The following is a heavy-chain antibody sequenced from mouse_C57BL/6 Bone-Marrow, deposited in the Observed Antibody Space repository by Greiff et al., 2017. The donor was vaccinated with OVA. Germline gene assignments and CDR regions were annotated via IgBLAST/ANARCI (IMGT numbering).Heavy chain of an antibody. CDR2: IDPSDSYT. V-gene: IGHV1-50*01. J-gene: IGHJ2*01. D-gene: IGHD3-3*01. CDR1: GYTFTSYW. CDR3: ARERGWPGYFDY. Sequence: VQLQQPGAELVKPGASVKLSCKASGYTFTSYWMQWVKQRPGQGLEWIGEIDPSDSYTNYNQKFKGKATLTVDTSSSTAYMQLSSLTSEDSAVYYCARERGWPGYFDYWGQGTTLTVSS.